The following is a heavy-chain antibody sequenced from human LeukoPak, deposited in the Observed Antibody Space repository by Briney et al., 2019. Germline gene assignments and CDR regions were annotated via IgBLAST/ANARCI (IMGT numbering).Heavy chain of an antibody. D-gene: IGHD1-7*01. CDR3: ARIPGTHSY. CDR1: GGTFSSYA. Sequence: GASVKVSCKASGGTFSSYAISWVRQAPGQGLEWMGWMNPNSGNTGYAQKFQGRVTMTRNTSISTAYMELSSLRSEDTAVYYCARIPGTHSYWGQGTLVTVSS. CDR2: MNPNSGNT. J-gene: IGHJ4*02. V-gene: IGHV1-8*02.